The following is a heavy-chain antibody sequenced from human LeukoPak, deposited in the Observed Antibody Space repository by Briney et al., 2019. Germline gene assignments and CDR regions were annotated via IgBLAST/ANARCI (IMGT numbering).Heavy chain of an antibody. V-gene: IGHV3-23*01. D-gene: IGHD6-19*01. CDR3: AKGYSSGWYYSDS. CDR1: GFTFSSYV. J-gene: IGHJ4*02. CDR2: ISGSGGGT. Sequence: PGGSPRLSCAASGFTFSSYVMHWVRQAPGKGLEWVSGISGSGGGTYYADSVQGRFTISRDNSQNTLYLQMNSLRAEDTAVYYCAKGYSSGWYYSDSWGQGTLVTVSS.